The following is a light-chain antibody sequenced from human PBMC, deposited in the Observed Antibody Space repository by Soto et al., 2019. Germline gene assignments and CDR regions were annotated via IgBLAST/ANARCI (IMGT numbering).Light chain of an antibody. Sequence: QSALTQPASVSGSPGQSITISCTGTSSDIGSYNYVSWYQQCPGKAPRLLIYEVTNRPSGVSKRFSGSKSGNTASLTISGLQAEDDADYYCCSYRSSRTWVFGGGTKVTVL. V-gene: IGLV2-14*01. CDR1: SSDIGSYNY. J-gene: IGLJ3*02. CDR3: CSYRSSRTWV. CDR2: EVT.